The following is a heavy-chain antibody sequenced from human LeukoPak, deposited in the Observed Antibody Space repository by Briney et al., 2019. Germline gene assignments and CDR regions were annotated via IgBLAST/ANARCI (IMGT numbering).Heavy chain of an antibody. D-gene: IGHD6-6*01. CDR1: GFTFSSFG. V-gene: IGHV3-30*03. CDR3: AREGEYSSSSNAFDI. J-gene: IGHJ3*02. Sequence: PGGSLRLSCEASGFTFSSFGIHWVRQAPGKGLEWVAAISHDGYNKYYADSVKGRFTISRDNSKDTLYLQMNGLRTEDTAVCFCAREGEYSSSSNAFDIWGRGTMVTVSS. CDR2: ISHDGYNK.